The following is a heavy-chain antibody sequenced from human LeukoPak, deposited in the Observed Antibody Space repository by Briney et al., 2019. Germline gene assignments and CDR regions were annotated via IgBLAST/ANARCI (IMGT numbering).Heavy chain of an antibody. D-gene: IGHD3-16*01. CDR2: IQFDGGNR. CDR3: AKQNARGGTYEPVTV. V-gene: IGHV3-30*02. Sequence: GGSLRLSCAAAGVTFSNYGMHWVRQAPGMGLEWVAFIQFDGGNRFYADSVKGRFTISRDNSKNTLSLQMNSLRVEDTAVYYCAKQNARGGTYEPVTVWGQAALVTVSS. CDR1: GVTFSNYG. J-gene: IGHJ4*02.